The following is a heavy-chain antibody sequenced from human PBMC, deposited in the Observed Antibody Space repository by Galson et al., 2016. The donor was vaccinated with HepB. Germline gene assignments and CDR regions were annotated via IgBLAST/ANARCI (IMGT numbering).Heavy chain of an antibody. V-gene: IGHV3-23*01. CDR1: GFTFSSYA. CDR3: AIDQSSWND. CDR2: ISGSGGNT. D-gene: IGHD1-1*01. Sequence: SLRLSCAASGFTFSSYAMSWVRQAPGKGLEWVSAISGSGGNTYYADSAKGRFTISRDNSKNTLYLQMNSLRAEDTAVYYCAIDQSSWNDWGQGTLVTVSS. J-gene: IGHJ4*02.